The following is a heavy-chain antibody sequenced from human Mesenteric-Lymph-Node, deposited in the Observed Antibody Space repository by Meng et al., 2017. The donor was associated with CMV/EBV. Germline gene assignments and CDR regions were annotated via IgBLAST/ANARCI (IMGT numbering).Heavy chain of an antibody. CDR3: ARDNMEYYDFWSAHRVLGGSYGMDV. J-gene: IGHJ6*02. D-gene: IGHD3-3*01. Sequence: GGSLRLSCAASGFMLHGYSMNWVRQAPGKGLEWVSSISSSSSYIYYADSVKGRFTISRDNAKNSLYLQMNSLRAEDTAVYYCARDNMEYYDFWSAHRVLGGSYGMDVWGQGTTVTVSS. CDR2: ISSSSSYI. CDR1: GFMLHGYS. V-gene: IGHV3-21*01.